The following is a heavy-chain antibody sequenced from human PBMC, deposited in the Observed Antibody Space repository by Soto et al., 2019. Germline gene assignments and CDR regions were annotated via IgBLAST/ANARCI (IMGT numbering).Heavy chain of an antibody. Sequence: ASVKVSCKASGYTFSTHAMHWVRQAPGQSLEWMGWINGGTGQTKHSHRFQDRVSITRDTSASTAYMELSSLRSEDTAVYYCAWGKGMEDTYYYYGLDIWGQGTTVTVSS. CDR3: AWGKGMEDTYYYYGLDI. J-gene: IGHJ6*02. CDR1: GYTFSTHA. CDR2: INGGTGQT. D-gene: IGHD3-16*01. V-gene: IGHV1-3*01.